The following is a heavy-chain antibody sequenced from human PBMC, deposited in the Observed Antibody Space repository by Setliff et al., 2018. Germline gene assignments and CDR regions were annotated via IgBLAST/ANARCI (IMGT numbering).Heavy chain of an antibody. CDR1: GFTFSSYG. V-gene: IGHV3-30*02. D-gene: IGHD3-22*01. CDR3: ATNPPKGPSGGYYYDDPYDYYMDV. J-gene: IGHJ6*03. CDR2: ILHDGSKK. Sequence: GGSLRLSCAASGFTFSSYGMHWVRQAPGKGLEWVAFILHDGSKKYYADSVKGRFTITRDDSKKTLYLQMNSLRAEDTAVYYCATNPPKGPSGGYYYDDPYDYYMDVWGKGTTVTVSS.